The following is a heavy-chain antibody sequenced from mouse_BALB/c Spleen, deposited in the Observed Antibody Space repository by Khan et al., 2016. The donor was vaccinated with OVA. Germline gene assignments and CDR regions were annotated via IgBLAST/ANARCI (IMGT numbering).Heavy chain of an antibody. D-gene: IGHD1-1*01. CDR2: INPSTGYT. V-gene: IGHV1-7*01. CDR3: ASRGVRWDFYY. J-gene: IGHJ2*01. Sequence: QVQLKQSGAELAKPGASVKMSCKASGYTFINYWILWVKQRPGQGLEWIGYINPSTGYTEYNQNFKDKATLTADKSSSTAYMQLSSLTSEESAVYYVASRGVRWDFYYWRQGPTLTVSS. CDR1: GYTFINYW.